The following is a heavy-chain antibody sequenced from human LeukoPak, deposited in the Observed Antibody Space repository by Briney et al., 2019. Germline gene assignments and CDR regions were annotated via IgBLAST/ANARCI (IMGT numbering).Heavy chain of an antibody. CDR1: GFTFSSYA. CDR2: ISGSGGST. V-gene: IGHV3-23*01. Sequence: GGSLRLSCAASGFTFSSYAMSWVRQAPGKGLEWVSAISGSGGSTYYADSVKGRLTISRDNSKNTLYLQMNSLRAEDTAVYYCAKDPTVVTIAIFDYWGQGTLVTVSS. CDR3: AKDPTVVTIAIFDY. J-gene: IGHJ4*02. D-gene: IGHD4-23*01.